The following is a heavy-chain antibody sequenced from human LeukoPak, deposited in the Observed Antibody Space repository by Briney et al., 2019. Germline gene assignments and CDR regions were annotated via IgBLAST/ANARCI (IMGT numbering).Heavy chain of an antibody. Sequence: GGSLRLSCATSGFTFSSFALSWVRQGPGKGLEWVSGISGSGGSTYYADSVKGRFTISRDNSNNRLYLQMNSLRAEDTAVYYCAKDKGSGTYPPYWGQGTLVTVSS. CDR3: AKDKGSGTYPPY. D-gene: IGHD1-26*01. J-gene: IGHJ4*02. CDR1: GFTFSSFA. V-gene: IGHV3-23*01. CDR2: ISGSGGST.